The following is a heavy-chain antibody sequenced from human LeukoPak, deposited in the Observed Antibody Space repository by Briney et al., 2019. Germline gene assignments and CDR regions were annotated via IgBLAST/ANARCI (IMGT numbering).Heavy chain of an antibody. CDR2: INHSGST. V-gene: IGHV4-34*01. J-gene: IGHJ5*02. CDR3: ARVGYSSSSGWFDP. CDR1: GGSFSGYY. Sequence: SETLSLTCAVYGGSFSGYYWSWIRQPPGKGLEWIGEINHSGSTNYNPSLKSRVTISVDTSKNQFSLKLSPVTAADMAVYYCARVGYSSSSGWFDPWGQGTLVTVSS. D-gene: IGHD6-6*01.